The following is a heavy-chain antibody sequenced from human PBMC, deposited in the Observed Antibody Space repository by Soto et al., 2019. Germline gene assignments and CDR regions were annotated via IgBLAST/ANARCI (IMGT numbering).Heavy chain of an antibody. Sequence: QVQLQESGPGLVKPSETLSLTCTVSGDSMSSYYWSWIRQPPGKGLEWIGYIYYSGSTTYNPSLRSGVTMSVDTSKNQFSLRLSSVTAADTAVYYCARAKSNYQTFDHWGQGSQVTVSS. D-gene: IGHD4-4*01. J-gene: IGHJ4*02. CDR2: IYYSGST. V-gene: IGHV4-59*01. CDR1: GDSMSSYY. CDR3: ARAKSNYQTFDH.